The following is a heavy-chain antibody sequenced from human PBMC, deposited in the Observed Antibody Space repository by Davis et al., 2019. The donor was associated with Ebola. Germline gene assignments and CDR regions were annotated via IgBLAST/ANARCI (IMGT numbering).Heavy chain of an antibody. CDR1: GFTFSDYY. Sequence: GGSLRLSCAASGFTFSDYYMSWIRQAPGKGLEWVSSISSSSSSIYYADSVKGRFTISRDNSKNTLYLQMNSLRAEDTAVYYCARDAPYSSGYDYWGQGTLVTVSS. V-gene: IGHV3-11*04. J-gene: IGHJ4*02. CDR3: ARDAPYSSGYDY. D-gene: IGHD6-19*01. CDR2: ISSSSSSI.